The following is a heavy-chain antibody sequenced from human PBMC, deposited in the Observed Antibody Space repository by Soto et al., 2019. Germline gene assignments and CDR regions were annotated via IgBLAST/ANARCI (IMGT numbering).Heavy chain of an antibody. CDR1: GFTFSSYA. J-gene: IGHJ4*02. V-gene: IGHV3-23*01. CDR2: ISAGGVAT. D-gene: IGHD3-22*01. Sequence: EVQVLESGGGLGQPGGSLRLSCAASGFTFSSYAMSWVRQAPGKGLEWVSAISAGGVATNYADSVKGRFTISRDNSKNTLYLQMNSLRAEHTAVYYCAKGRESSGSYRPFDYWGQGTLVTVSS. CDR3: AKGRESSGSYRPFDY.